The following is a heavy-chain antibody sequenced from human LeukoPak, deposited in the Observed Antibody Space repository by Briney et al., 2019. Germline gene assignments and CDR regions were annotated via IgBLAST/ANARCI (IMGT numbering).Heavy chain of an antibody. V-gene: IGHV4-59*01. CDR3: ARLTAQWLGYEYYYGMDV. J-gene: IGHJ6*02. CDR2: IYYSGST. CDR1: GGSISSYY. D-gene: IGHD6-19*01. Sequence: SETLSLTCTVSGGSISSYYWSWIRQPPGKGLEWIGYIYYSGSTNYNPSLKSRVTISVDTSKNQFSLKLSSVTAADTAVYYCARLTAQWLGYEYYYGMDVWGQGTTVTVSS.